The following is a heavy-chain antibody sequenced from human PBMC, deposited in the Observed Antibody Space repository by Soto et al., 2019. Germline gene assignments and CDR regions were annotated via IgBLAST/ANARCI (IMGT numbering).Heavy chain of an antibody. J-gene: IGHJ5*02. CDR1: GGSISSGDYY. CDR3: ARGQFYVWGSYRILDWFDP. Sequence: QVQLQESGPGLVKPSQTLSLTCTVSGGSISSGDYYWSWIRQPPGKGLEWIGYIYYSGSTYYNPYLKSRVTISVDTSKNQFSLKLSSVTAADTAVYYCARGQFYVWGSYRILDWFDPWGQGTLVTVSS. V-gene: IGHV4-30-4*01. D-gene: IGHD3-16*02. CDR2: IYYSGST.